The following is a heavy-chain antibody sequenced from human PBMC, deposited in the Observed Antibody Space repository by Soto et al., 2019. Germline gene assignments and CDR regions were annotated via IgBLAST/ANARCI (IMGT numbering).Heavy chain of an antibody. D-gene: IGHD5-12*01. V-gene: IGHV1-8*01. CDR3: ARAYSGYEAFDY. CDR2: MNPNSGNT. Sequence: ASVKVSCKASGYTFTSYDINWVRQATGQGLEWMGWMNPNSGNTGYAQKFQGRVTMTRNTSISTAYMELSSLRFEDTAVYYCARAYSGYEAFDYWGQGTLVTVSS. J-gene: IGHJ4*02. CDR1: GYTFTSYD.